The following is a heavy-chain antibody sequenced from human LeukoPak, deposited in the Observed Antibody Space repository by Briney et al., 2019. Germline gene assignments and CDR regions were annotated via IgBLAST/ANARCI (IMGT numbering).Heavy chain of an antibody. CDR1: GGSISSGGYY. CDR2: IYYSGRT. D-gene: IGHD6-19*01. CDR3: ARHVEQWLTPFDY. Sequence: PSQTLSLTCTVSGGSISSGGYYWSWIRQSPGKGLEWIGYIYYSGRTNYNPSLKSRVTILVDTSKNQFSLKLSSVTAADTAVYYCARHVEQWLTPFDYWGQGTLVTVSS. V-gene: IGHV4-61*08. J-gene: IGHJ4*02.